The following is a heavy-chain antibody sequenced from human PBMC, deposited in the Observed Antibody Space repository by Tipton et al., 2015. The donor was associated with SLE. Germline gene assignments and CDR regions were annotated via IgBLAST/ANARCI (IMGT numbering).Heavy chain of an antibody. CDR2: IYTSGST. Sequence: LRLSCTVSGGSISSGSYYWSWIRQPAGKGLEWVGRIYTSGSTNYNPSLESRVTISVDTSKNPFSLKLSSVAAADTAVYYCARDLWIAVAGIGAFDIWGQGTMVTVSS. D-gene: IGHD6-19*01. J-gene: IGHJ3*02. CDR1: GGSISSGSYY. CDR3: ARDLWIAVAGIGAFDI. V-gene: IGHV4-61*02.